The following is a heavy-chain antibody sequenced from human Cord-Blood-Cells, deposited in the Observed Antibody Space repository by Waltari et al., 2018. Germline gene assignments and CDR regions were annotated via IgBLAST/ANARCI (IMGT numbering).Heavy chain of an antibody. Sequence: VQLQESGPGLVKPSQTLSLTCTVSGGPLSSGGYYLSWIRRQPGRGLEWIGYIYYSRSTYYNPSLKSRVTISVDTSKNQFSLKLSSVTAADTAVYYCARDGAYYYGSGSYYNYFDYWGQGTLVTVSS. V-gene: IGHV4-31*03. J-gene: IGHJ4*02. D-gene: IGHD3-10*01. CDR3: ARDGAYYYGSGSYYNYFDY. CDR2: IYYSRST. CDR1: GGPLSSGGYY.